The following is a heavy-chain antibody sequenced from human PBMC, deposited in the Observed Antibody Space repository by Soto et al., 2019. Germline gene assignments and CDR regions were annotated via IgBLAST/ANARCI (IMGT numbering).Heavy chain of an antibody. Sequence: GGSVRLSCGASGFTVSSNYMSWVRQAPGKGLEWVSVIYSGGSTYYADSVKGRFTISRDNSKNTLYLQMNSLRAEDTAVYYCARSEYIVATIPALFDYWGQGTLVTVSS. CDR2: IYSGGST. CDR3: ARSEYIVATIPALFDY. J-gene: IGHJ4*02. CDR1: GFTVSSNY. V-gene: IGHV3-66*01. D-gene: IGHD5-12*01.